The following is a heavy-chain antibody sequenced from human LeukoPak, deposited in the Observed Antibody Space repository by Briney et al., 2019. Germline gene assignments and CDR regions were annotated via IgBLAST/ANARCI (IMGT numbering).Heavy chain of an antibody. CDR1: GYTLTSYY. CDR3: ARAPFYGGNFRLFQH. V-gene: IGHV1-46*01. Sequence: GASVKVSCKASGYTLTSYYMHWVRQAPGQGLEWMGIINPSGGSTSYAQKFQGRVTMTRDTSTSTVYMELNSLISEDTAVYYCARAPFYGGNFRLFQHWGQGTLVTVSS. J-gene: IGHJ1*01. D-gene: IGHD4-23*01. CDR2: INPSGGST.